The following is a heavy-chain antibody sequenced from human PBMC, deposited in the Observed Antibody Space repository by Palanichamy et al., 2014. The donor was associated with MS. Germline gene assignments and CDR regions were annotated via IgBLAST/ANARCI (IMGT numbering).Heavy chain of an antibody. V-gene: IGHV1-3*01. CDR3: ARGLWSSSRVGYYFDN. Sequence: QVQLVQSGAEVKKPGASVKVSCKASGYTFTDYAMNWVRQAPGQRLEWTGWINAGNGNTKYSQKFQGRVTLTRDTSASTAYMELSSLTSEDTAVYYCARGLWSSSRVGYYFDNWGQGTLVTVSS. J-gene: IGHJ4*02. D-gene: IGHD3-3*01. CDR2: INAGNGNT. CDR1: GYTFTDYA.